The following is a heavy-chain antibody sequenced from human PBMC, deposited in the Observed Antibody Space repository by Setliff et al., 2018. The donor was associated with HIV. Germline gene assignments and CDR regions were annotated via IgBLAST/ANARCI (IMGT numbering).Heavy chain of an antibody. D-gene: IGHD2-15*01. CDR1: GGSISRSSYY. CDR3: ARGSGRFCSGGRCSAFDY. CDR2: IYYSGST. J-gene: IGHJ4*02. Sequence: SETLSLTCTVSGGSISRSSYYWGWVRQPPGRGLEWIGSIYYSGSTFYNPTLKGRVTISVDTSKNQFSLSLSSVTAADTAVYYCARGSGRFCSGGRCSAFDYWGQGTLVTVSS. V-gene: IGHV4-39*01.